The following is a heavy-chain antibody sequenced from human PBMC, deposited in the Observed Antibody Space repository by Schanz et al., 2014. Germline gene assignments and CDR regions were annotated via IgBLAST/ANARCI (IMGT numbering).Heavy chain of an antibody. V-gene: IGHV3-23*01. J-gene: IGHJ4*02. CDR2: ISGGGGTT. Sequence: EVQLMESGGGLVKPGGSLRLSCAASGFTFSSHAMSWVRQAPGKGLEWVSAISGGGGTTYYADSVKGRFTISRDNSKNTLYLQVNSLRAEDTAVYYCAKDRAWDYDSSGYFDYWGQGTLVTVSS. CDR1: GFTFSSHA. D-gene: IGHD3-22*01. CDR3: AKDRAWDYDSSGYFDY.